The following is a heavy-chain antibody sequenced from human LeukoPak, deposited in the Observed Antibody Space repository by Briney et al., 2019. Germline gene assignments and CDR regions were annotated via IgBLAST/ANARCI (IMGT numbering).Heavy chain of an antibody. Sequence: PGRSLRLSCAASGFTFSSYGMPWVRQAPGKGLEWVAVTSYDGSNKYYADSVKGRLTISRDNSKNTLYLQMNSLRDEDTAVYYCAKHHCSSISCHGRSSGDFDYWGQGTLVTVSS. J-gene: IGHJ4*02. D-gene: IGHD2-2*01. CDR2: TSYDGSNK. CDR1: GFTFSSYG. V-gene: IGHV3-30*18. CDR3: AKHHCSSISCHGRSSGDFDY.